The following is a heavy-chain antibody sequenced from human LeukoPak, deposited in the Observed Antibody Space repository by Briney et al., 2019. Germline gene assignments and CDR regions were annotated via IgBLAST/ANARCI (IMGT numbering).Heavy chain of an antibody. CDR1: GLTSRNCA. J-gene: IGHJ4*02. CDR2: ITGSGDNT. V-gene: IGHV3-23*01. D-gene: IGHD6-19*01. CDR3: ARYHTSGWNYFDY. Sequence: GGSLRLSCAASGLTSRNCAMTWVRQAPGKGLEWVSVITGSGDNTYYADSVKGRFTITRDNSKNTLYLQMNSLRVDDTAVYYCARYHTSGWNYFDYWGQGTLVSVSS.